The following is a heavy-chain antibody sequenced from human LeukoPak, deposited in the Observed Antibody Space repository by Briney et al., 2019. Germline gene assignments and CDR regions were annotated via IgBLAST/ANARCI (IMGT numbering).Heavy chain of an antibody. J-gene: IGHJ4*02. CDR1: GGTFSSYA. CDR3: ASTLYSGDDGSTPGTFDY. D-gene: IGHD5-12*01. V-gene: IGHV1-69*13. CDR2: IIPIFGTA. Sequence: ASVKVSCKASGGTFSSYAISWVRQAPGQGLEWMGGIIPIFGTANYAQKFQGRVTITADESTSTAYMELSSLRSEDTAVYYCASTLYSGDDGSTPGTFDYWGQGTLVTVSS.